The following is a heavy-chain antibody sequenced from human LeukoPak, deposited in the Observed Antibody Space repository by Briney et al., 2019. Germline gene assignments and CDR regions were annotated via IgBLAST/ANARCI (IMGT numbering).Heavy chain of an antibody. Sequence: GGSLRLSCAASGFRFTSYWMTWARQAPGKGLEWVGNIGQDGSVKNYADSEKGRFTISRDNAKNSVFLQMNSLRAEDTAFYYCGNQCSGGICPENWGRGTLVTVSS. CDR3: GNQCSGGICPEN. CDR2: IGQDGSVK. D-gene: IGHD2-15*01. CDR1: GFRFTSYW. J-gene: IGHJ4*02. V-gene: IGHV3-7*01.